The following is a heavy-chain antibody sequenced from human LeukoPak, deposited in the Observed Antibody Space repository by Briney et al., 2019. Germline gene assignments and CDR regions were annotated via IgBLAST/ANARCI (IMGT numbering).Heavy chain of an antibody. D-gene: IGHD1-14*01. Sequence: SVKVSCKASGRTFTRCAFSWVRQAPGQGLEWMGGIIPIDGTANFAQKFQGRVTITADESTSTAYMELSSLRSEDTAVYYCASVPEDYQGTTGWYFDLWGRGTLVTVSS. J-gene: IGHJ2*01. V-gene: IGHV1-69*01. CDR3: ASVPEDYQGTTGWYFDL. CDR1: GRTFTRCA. CDR2: IIPIDGTA.